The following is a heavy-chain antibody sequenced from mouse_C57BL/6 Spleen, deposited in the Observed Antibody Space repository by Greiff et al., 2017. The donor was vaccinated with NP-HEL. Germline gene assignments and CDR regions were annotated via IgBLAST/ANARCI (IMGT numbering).Heavy chain of an antibody. Sequence: QVQLQQSGPELVKPGASVTISCKASGYAFSSSWMNWVKQRPGQGLEWIGRIYPGDGDTNYNGQFKGKATLTAAKSSSTAYMQLSSLTSEDSAVDCCARSGADYSHYEVAYWGQGTLVTVSA. V-gene: IGHV1-82*01. J-gene: IGHJ3*01. CDR3: ARSGADYSHYEVAY. CDR2: IYPGDGDT. CDR1: GYAFSSSW. D-gene: IGHD2-5*01.